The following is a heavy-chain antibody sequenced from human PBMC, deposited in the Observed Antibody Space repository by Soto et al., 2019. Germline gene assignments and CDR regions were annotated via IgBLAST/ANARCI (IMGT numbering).Heavy chain of an antibody. J-gene: IGHJ6*02. V-gene: IGHV3-53*01. CDR2: IYSCVST. CDR3: TRDDYGTDD. CDR1: GFTFSSYW. Sequence: PGGSLRPSCAASGFTFSSYWMSWVRQGPGKGLEWVSVIYSCVSTYYADSVKGRFTISRYNSKNSLYLQMSSLRVEDTAIYYCTRDDYGTDDWGQGTTVIVSS.